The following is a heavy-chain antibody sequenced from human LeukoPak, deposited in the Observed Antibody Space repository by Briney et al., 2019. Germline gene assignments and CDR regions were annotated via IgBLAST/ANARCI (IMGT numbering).Heavy chain of an antibody. D-gene: IGHD6-13*01. Sequence: PSETLSLTCTVSDGSISSYYWSWIRQPPGKGLEWSGYIYYSGSTNYNPSLKSRVTISVDTSKNQFSLKLSSVTAADTAVYYCARDLSSSSARGFDPWGQGTLVTVSS. CDR1: DGSISSYY. J-gene: IGHJ5*02. CDR2: IYYSGST. V-gene: IGHV4-59*01. CDR3: ARDLSSSSARGFDP.